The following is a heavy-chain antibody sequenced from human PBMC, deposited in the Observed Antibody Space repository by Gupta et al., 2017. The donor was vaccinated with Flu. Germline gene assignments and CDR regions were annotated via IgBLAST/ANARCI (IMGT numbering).Heavy chain of an antibody. D-gene: IGHD6-6*01. Sequence: QVQLQESGPGLVKPSGTLSLTCAVSRGSVSSDNWWSWVRQPPGKGLEWIGEIYHSGSTNYNPSLTSRVTISLDKPKNQFSLKLTSVTAADTAVYYCARSSLPDFWGQGTLVTVAS. J-gene: IGHJ4*02. CDR1: RGSVSSDNW. CDR2: IYHSGST. CDR3: ARSSLPDF. V-gene: IGHV4-4*02.